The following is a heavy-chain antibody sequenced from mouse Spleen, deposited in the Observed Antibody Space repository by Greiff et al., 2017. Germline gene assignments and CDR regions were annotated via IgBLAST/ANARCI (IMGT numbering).Heavy chain of an antibody. V-gene: IGHV1-39*01. CDR2: INPNYGTT. D-gene: IGHD2-4*01. Sequence: EVKVVESGPELVKPGASVKISCKASGYSFTDYNMNWVKQSNGKSLEWIGVINPNYGTTSYNQKFKGKATLTVDQSSSTAYMQLNSLTSEDSAVYYCARSTMITTWFAYWGQGTLVTVSA. CDR3: ARSTMITTWFAY. J-gene: IGHJ3*01. CDR1: GYSFTDYN.